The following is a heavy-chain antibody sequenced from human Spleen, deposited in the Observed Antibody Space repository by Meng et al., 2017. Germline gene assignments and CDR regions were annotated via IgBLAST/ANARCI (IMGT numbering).Heavy chain of an antibody. CDR2: INWNGGST. CDR1: GFTFDDYG. J-gene: IGHJ4*02. Sequence: GGSLRLSCAASGFTFDDYGMSWVRQAPGKGLEWVSGINWNGGSTCYADSVKGRFTISRDNAKNSLYLQMNSLRAEDTAVYYCARPSHTDYFDYWGQGTLVTVSS. D-gene: IGHD5-18*01. V-gene: IGHV3-20*04. CDR3: ARPSHTDYFDY.